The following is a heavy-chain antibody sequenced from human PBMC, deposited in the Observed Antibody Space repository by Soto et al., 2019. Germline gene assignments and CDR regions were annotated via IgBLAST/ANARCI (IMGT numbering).Heavy chain of an antibody. CDR3: ARSGTRTDYYYGMDV. CDR2: ISSSSSTI. V-gene: IGHV3-48*01. CDR1: GFTFSSYS. D-gene: IGHD1-26*01. J-gene: IGHJ6*02. Sequence: EVQLVESGGGLVQPGGSLRLSCVASGFTFSSYSMNWVRQAPGKGLEWVSYISSSSSTIYYADSVKGRFTISRDNAKNSLYLQMNSLRAEDTAVYYCARSGTRTDYYYGMDVWGQGTTVTVSS.